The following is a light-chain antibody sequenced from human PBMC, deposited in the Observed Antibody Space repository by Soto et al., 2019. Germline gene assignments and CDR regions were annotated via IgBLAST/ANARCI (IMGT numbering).Light chain of an antibody. V-gene: IGLV1-40*01. CDR2: GDS. CDR1: SSSIRAGYG. CDR3: QSYDSSLRRV. J-gene: IGLJ1*01. Sequence: QSALTQPPSVSGAPGQRVTISCTGSSSSIRAGYGVHWYQQLPGTAPKLLIYGDSNRPSGVPDRFSGSKSGTSASLAISGLQAEDEADYYCQSYDSSLRRVFGTGTKLTVL.